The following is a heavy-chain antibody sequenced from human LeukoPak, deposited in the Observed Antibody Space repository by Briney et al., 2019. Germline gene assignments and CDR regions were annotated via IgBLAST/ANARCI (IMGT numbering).Heavy chain of an antibody. CDR1: GYTFTGYY. CDR3: ARATDGDYFY. V-gene: IGHV1-2*02. D-gene: IGHD4-17*01. J-gene: IGHJ4*02. Sequence: ASVKVSCKASGYTFTGYYMHWVRQAPGQGLEWMGWLNPNSGGTKYAQKFQGRVTMTRDTSISTAYMELSRLRSDDTAVYYCARATDGDYFYWGQGTLVTVPS. CDR2: LNPNSGGT.